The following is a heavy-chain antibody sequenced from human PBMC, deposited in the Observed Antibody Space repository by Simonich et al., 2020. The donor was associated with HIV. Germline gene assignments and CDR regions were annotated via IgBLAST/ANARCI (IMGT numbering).Heavy chain of an antibody. J-gene: IGHJ4*02. CDR3: ASTVDTAIDY. CDR1: GGSIKSNY. V-gene: IGHV4-59*08. Sequence: QVHLQESGPRLVRPSETLSLTCSVSGGSIKSNYWSWIRQPPGKGLEWIGFMSYSGNTYYSPFLKSRLTISLDTSKNQFSLKVNSVTAADTAVYYCASTVDTAIDYWGQGTLVTVSS. CDR2: MSYSGNT. D-gene: IGHD5-18*01.